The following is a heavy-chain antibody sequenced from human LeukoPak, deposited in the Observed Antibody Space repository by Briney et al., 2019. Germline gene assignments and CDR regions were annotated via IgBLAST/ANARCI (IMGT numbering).Heavy chain of an antibody. D-gene: IGHD6-6*01. CDR2: INPNSGGT. CDR3: ARDHLFGAARRGGGDY. V-gene: IGHV1-2*02. Sequence: ASVKVSCKASGYTFTGYYMHWVRQAPGQGLEWMGWINPNSGGTNYAQKFQGRVTMTRDTSISTAYMELSRLRSDDTAVYYCARDHLFGAARRGGGDYWGQGTLVTVSS. J-gene: IGHJ4*02. CDR1: GYTFTGYY.